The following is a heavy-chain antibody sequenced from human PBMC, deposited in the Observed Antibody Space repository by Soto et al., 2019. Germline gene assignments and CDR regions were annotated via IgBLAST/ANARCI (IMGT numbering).Heavy chain of an antibody. CDR3: AKDSGVIWVNWFDP. V-gene: IGHV3-23*01. J-gene: IGHJ5*02. CDR1: GFTFSSYS. Sequence: GGSLRLSCASSGFTFSSYSMSWVRQAPGKGLEWVSAISGSGGSTYYADSVKGRFTISRDNSKNTLYLQMNSLRAEDTAVYYCAKDSGVIWVNWFDPWGQGTLVTVSS. CDR2: ISGSGGST. D-gene: IGHD3-16*02.